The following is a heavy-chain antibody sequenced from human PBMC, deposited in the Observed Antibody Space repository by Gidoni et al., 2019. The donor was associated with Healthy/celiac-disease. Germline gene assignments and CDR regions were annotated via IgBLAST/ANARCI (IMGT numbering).Heavy chain of an antibody. CDR3: ARSQYYYDSSAPDY. CDR2: MNPNSGNT. V-gene: IGHV1-8*01. CDR1: GYTFTSYD. Sequence: QVQLVQSGAEVKKPGASVTVSCKASGYTFTSYDINWVRQATGQGLEWMGWMNPNSGNTGYAQKFQGRVTMTRNTSISTAYMELSSLRSEDTAVYYCARSQYYYDSSAPDYWGQGTLVTVSS. J-gene: IGHJ4*02. D-gene: IGHD3-22*01.